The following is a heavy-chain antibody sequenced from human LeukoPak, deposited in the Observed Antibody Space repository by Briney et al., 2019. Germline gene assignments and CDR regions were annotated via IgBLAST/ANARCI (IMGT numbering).Heavy chain of an antibody. J-gene: IGHJ5*02. CDR1: GGPFSGYY. CDR3: ARVRYCSGGSCYIRVHWFDP. V-gene: IGHV4-34*01. Sequence: SETLSLTCAVYGGPFSGYYWSWIRQPPGKGLEWIGEINHSGSTNYNPSLKSRVTISVDTSKNQFSLKLSSVTAADTAVYYCARVRYCSGGSCYIRVHWFDPWGQGTLVTVSS. CDR2: INHSGST. D-gene: IGHD2-15*01.